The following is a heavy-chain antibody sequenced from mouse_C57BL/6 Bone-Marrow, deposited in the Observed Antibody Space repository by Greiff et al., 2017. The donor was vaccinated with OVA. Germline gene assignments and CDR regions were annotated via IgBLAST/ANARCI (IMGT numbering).Heavy chain of an antibody. V-gene: IGHV5-4*01. CDR2: ISDGGSYT. CDR1: GFTFSSYA. D-gene: IGHD1-1*01. J-gene: IGHJ1*03. Sequence: EVQVVESGGGLVKPGGSLKLSCAASGFTFSSYAMSWVRQTPEKRLEWVATISDGGSYTYYPDNVKGRFTISRDNAKNNLYLQMSHLKSEDTAMYYCAGYGSSYGYFDVWGTGTTVTVSS. CDR3: AGYGSSYGYFDV.